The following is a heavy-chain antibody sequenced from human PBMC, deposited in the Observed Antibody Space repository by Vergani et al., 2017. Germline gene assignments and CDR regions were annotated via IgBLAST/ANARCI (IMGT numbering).Heavy chain of an antibody. CDR1: GYTFTSYD. J-gene: IGHJ4*02. Sequence: QVQLVQSGAEVKQPGASVKVSCKASGYTFTSYDINWVRQATGQGLEWMGWMNPNSGNTVYAQKFQGRVTMTRNTSISTAYMELSSLRSEDTAVYCCASDPPLFSRGWYPSQGPVDYWGQGTLVTVSS. V-gene: IGHV1-8*01. D-gene: IGHD6-19*01. CDR2: MNPNSGNT. CDR3: ASDPPLFSRGWYPSQGPVDY.